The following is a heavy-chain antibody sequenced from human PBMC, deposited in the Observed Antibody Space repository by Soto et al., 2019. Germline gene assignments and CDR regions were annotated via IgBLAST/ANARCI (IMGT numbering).Heavy chain of an antibody. J-gene: IGHJ4*02. Sequence: ASVKVSCKASGDTFTNYPMHWVRQAPGQGLEWMGWINAANGDTGYSQKFQDRVTLTRDTSASTAYMELSSLRSEDTAVYYCARKDYYGSGIYYFDYWGQGTLVTVSS. CDR1: GDTFTNYP. D-gene: IGHD3-10*01. CDR3: ARKDYYGSGIYYFDY. V-gene: IGHV1-3*01. CDR2: INAANGDT.